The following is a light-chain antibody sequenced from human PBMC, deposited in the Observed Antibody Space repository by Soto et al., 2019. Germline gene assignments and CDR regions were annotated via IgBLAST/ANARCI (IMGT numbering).Light chain of an antibody. Sequence: QAVVTQPPSASGTPGQRVTISCSGSSSNIGSNSVNWYQQLPGKAPKPLIYSNNQRPSGVPDRFSASKSGTSASLAISGLQSEDEADYYCATWDDSLTGFVFGTGTKVTVL. CDR2: SNN. V-gene: IGLV1-44*01. CDR3: ATWDDSLTGFV. CDR1: SSNIGSNS. J-gene: IGLJ1*01.